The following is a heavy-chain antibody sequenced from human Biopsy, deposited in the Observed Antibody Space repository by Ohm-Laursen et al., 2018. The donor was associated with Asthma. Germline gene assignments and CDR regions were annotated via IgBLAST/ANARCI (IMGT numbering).Heavy chain of an antibody. Sequence: TLSLTCTVSGGSIGSYYWSWIRQPPGKGLEWIGYIYYSGSTNYNPSLKNRVTISRDTSKNQFSLRLTSVTAADTAVYFCARRITIFGVVQKDHGMDAWGQGTTVIVSS. CDR3: ARRITIFGVVQKDHGMDA. CDR1: GGSIGSYY. CDR2: IYYSGST. J-gene: IGHJ6*02. V-gene: IGHV4-59*08. D-gene: IGHD3-3*01.